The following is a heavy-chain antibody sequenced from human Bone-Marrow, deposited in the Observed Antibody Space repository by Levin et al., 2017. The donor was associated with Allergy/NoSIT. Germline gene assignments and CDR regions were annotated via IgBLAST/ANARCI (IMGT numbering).Heavy chain of an antibody. J-gene: IGHJ4*02. V-gene: IGHV4-38-2*01. CDR1: GYSINSGYS. CDR2: FYHSGNT. D-gene: IGHD3-10*01. CDR3: ATGSGSYKIYFAY. Sequence: KPSETLSLTCAVSGYSINSGYSWGWIRQPPGKGLEWLGSFYHSGNTYYNPSLKSRLTISVDTSKNQFSLNLTSVTTADTAVYYCATGSGSYKIYFAYWGQGTLVTVSS.